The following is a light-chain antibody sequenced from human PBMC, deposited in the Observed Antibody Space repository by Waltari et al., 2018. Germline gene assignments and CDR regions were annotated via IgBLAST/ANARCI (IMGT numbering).Light chain of an antibody. Sequence: QTVVTQEPSLTVSPGGAVTLTCASSAGAVTSGNYPNWIQQKPGQVPRSLIHSTTNGNAWTPARFSGSLLGGKAARKLSGVQPEDEAEYYCLLYDGSDQVFGGGTKLTVL. CDR3: LLYDGSDQV. CDR2: STT. CDR1: AGAVTSGNY. J-gene: IGLJ3*02. V-gene: IGLV7-43*01.